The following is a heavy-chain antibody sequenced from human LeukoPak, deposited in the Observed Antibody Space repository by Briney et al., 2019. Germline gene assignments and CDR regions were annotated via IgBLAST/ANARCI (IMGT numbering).Heavy chain of an antibody. CDR3: ARRAGAYSHPYDY. CDR1: GFTVSSDS. D-gene: IGHD4/OR15-4a*01. Sequence: GGSLRLSCTVSGFTVSSDSMSWVRHAPGKGLEWVSFIYSDNTHYSDSVKGRFTISRDNSKNTLYLQMNSLRAEDTAVYYCARRAGAYSHPYDYWGQGTLVTVSS. CDR2: IYSDNT. J-gene: IGHJ4*02. V-gene: IGHV3-53*01.